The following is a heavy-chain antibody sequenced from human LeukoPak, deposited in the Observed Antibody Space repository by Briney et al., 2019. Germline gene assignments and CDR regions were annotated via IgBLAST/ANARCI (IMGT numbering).Heavy chain of an antibody. J-gene: IGHJ4*02. D-gene: IGHD3-22*01. CDR3: ARSSIPYYYDSSGYDPPDY. CDR1: GYTFTGYY. Sequence: ASVKVSCKASGYTFTGYYIHWVRQAPGQGLEWMGWINPNSGGTNYAQKFQGRVTMTRDTSTSTVYMELSSLRSEDTAVYYCARSSIPYYYDSSGYDPPDYWGQGTLVTVSS. V-gene: IGHV1-2*02. CDR2: INPNSGGT.